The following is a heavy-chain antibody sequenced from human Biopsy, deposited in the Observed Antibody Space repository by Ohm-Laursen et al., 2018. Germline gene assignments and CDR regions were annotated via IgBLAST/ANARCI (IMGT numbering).Heavy chain of an antibody. CDR2: INYRGNT. Sequence: SETLSLTCAVSDASIEEYYWTWIRQAPGKTLEWIASINYRGNTNYNPSLKSRVTMSAHTSTNQFSLKLTSVTAADTAVYYCARDKITYCTSTSCDYFGMDVWGQGTTVTVSS. D-gene: IGHD2-2*01. V-gene: IGHV4-59*01. J-gene: IGHJ6*02. CDR3: ARDKITYCTSTSCDYFGMDV. CDR1: DASIEEYY.